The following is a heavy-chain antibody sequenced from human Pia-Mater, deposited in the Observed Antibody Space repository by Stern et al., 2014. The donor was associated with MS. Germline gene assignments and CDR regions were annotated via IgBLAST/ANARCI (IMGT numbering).Heavy chain of an antibody. CDR3: ARGRDDLPDY. D-gene: IGHD3-16*01. J-gene: IGHJ4*02. V-gene: IGHV4-59*01. Sequence: QLQLQESGPGLVKPSETLSLTCTVSGCSISSYYWRWIRQPPGKGLEWIGYIYYSGSTNYNPALKSRVTISVDTSKNQFSLKLSSVTAADTAVYYCARGRDDLPDYWGQGTLVTVSS. CDR2: IYYSGST. CDR1: GCSISSYY.